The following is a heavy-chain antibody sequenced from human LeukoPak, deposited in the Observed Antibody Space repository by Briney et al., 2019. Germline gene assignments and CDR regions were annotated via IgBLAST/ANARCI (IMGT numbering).Heavy chain of an antibody. CDR3: ARSATVSEYNWFDP. V-gene: IGHV4-4*02. CDR1: GGSISSSNW. D-gene: IGHD4-17*01. Sequence: SETLSLTCAVSGGSISSSNWWSWVRQPPGKGLEWIGEIYHSGSTNYNPSLKSRVTISVDKSKNQFSLKLSSVTAADTAVYYCARSATVSEYNWFDPWGQGTLVTVSS. CDR2: IYHSGST. J-gene: IGHJ5*02.